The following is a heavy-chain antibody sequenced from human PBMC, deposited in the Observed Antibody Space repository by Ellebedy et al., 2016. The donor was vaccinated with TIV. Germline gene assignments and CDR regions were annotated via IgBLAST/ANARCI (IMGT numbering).Heavy chain of an antibody. D-gene: IGHD2-2*01. V-gene: IGHV1-2*02. CDR2: INPNSGGT. J-gene: IGHJ4*02. Sequence: ALVKVSCXASGYTFTGYYMHWVRQAPGQGLEWMGWINPNSGGTNYAQKFQGRVTMTRDTSISTAYMELSRLRSDDTAVYYCARVRDIVVVTFDYWGQGTLVTVSS. CDR3: ARVRDIVVVTFDY. CDR1: GYTFTGYY.